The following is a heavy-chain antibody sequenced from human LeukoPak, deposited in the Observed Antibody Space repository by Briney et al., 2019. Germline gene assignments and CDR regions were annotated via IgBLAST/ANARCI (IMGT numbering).Heavy chain of an antibody. CDR2: ISAYNGNT. D-gene: IGHD2-8*01. V-gene: IGHV1-18*01. CDR1: GYTFTSYG. J-gene: IGHJ4*02. CDR3: AREGRCTNGVCYPDY. Sequence: ASVKVSCKASGYTFTSYGISWVRQAPGQGLEWMGWISAYNGNTNYAQKFQGRVTMTTDTSTSTVYMVLGSLGSDDTAVYYCAREGRCTNGVCYPDYWGQGTLVTVSS.